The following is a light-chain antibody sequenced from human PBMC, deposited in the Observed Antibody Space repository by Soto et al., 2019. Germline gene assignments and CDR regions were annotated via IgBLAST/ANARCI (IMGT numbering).Light chain of an antibody. J-gene: IGKJ2*01. CDR1: QSLSSSY. CDR2: AAS. V-gene: IGKV3-20*01. Sequence: EIVLTQFPGTLSLSPGERATLSCRPSQSLSSSYVVWYQQKPGQAPRLLIYAASRRATGIPDRFSGSGSATEYTLTISRLEPEDSAVYYGQQQGTFGQGTKQEIK. CDR3: QQQGT.